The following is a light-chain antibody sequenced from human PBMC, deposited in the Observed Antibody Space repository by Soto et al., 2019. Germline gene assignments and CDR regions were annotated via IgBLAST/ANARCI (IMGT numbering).Light chain of an antibody. Sequence: QSVLTQPASVSGSPGQSIIISCTGTSGDVGGYNYVSWYQQHPGKAPKLIIYDVSSRPSGVSNRFSGSKSGNTASLTISGLQAEDEADYYCSSYTNTATLVLGGGTKATVL. J-gene: IGLJ2*01. V-gene: IGLV2-14*01. CDR2: DVS. CDR1: SGDVGGYNY. CDR3: SSYTNTATLV.